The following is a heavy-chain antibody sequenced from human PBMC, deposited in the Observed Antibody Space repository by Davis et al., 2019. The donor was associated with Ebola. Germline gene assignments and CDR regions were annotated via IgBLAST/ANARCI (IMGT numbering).Heavy chain of an antibody. Sequence: GGSLRLSCAASRFTFSSYSMNWVRQAPGKGLEWVSSISSSSSYIYYADSVKGRFTISRDNAKNSLYLQMNSLRAEDTAVYYCARGRGATPPHYFDYWGQGTLVTVSS. J-gene: IGHJ4*02. CDR1: RFTFSSYS. V-gene: IGHV3-21*01. CDR3: ARGRGATPPHYFDY. CDR2: ISSSSSYI. D-gene: IGHD1-26*01.